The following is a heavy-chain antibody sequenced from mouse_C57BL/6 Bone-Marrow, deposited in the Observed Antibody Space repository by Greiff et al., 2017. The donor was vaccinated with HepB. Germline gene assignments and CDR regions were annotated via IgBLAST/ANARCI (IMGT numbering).Heavy chain of an antibody. J-gene: IGHJ2*01. CDR1: GYSITSGYY. CDR3: ARDGLGQDY. D-gene: IGHD4-1*01. V-gene: IGHV3-6*01. Sequence: DVKLQESGPGLVKPSQSLSLTCSVTGYSITSGYYWNWIRQFPGNKLEWMGYISYDGSNNYNPSLKNRISITRDTSKNQFFLKLNSVTTEDTATYYCARDGLGQDYWGQGTTLTVSS. CDR2: ISYDGSN.